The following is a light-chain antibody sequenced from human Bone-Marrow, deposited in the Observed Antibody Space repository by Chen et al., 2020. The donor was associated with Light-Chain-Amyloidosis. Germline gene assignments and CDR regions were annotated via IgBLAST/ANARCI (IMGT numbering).Light chain of an antibody. CDR3: QSADSSGTYEVI. CDR2: RDT. J-gene: IGLJ2*01. CDR1: DLPTKY. V-gene: IGLV3-25*03. Sequence: SYELTQPPSVSVSPGQTARITCSGDDLPTKYAYWYQQKPGQAPVLVIHRDTERPSGISARCAGASSGTTATWTISGGQAEDEADYHCQSADSSGTYEVIFGGGTKLTVL.